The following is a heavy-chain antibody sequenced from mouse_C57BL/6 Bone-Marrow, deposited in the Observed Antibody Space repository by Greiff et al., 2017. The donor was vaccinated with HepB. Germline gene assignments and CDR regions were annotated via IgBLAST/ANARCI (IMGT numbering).Heavy chain of an antibody. V-gene: IGHV5-17*01. CDR1: GFTFSDYG. CDR2: ISSGSSTI. J-gene: IGHJ3*01. D-gene: IGHD2-2*01. CDR3: ARNGYWFAY. Sequence: DVQLVESGGGLVKPGGSLKLSCAASGFTFSDYGMHWVRQAPEKGLEWVAYISSGSSTIHYADTVKGRFTISRDNAKNTLFLQMTSLRSEDTAMYYCARNGYWFAYWGQGTLVTVSA.